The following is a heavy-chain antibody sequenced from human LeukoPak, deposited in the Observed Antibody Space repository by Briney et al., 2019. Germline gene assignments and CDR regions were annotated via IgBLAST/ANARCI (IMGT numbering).Heavy chain of an antibody. J-gene: IGHJ5*02. CDR2: IYPGDSDT. CDR3: ARQAVEDSSGWFDP. Sequence: GESLKISCKTSGYSFSNYWIGWVRQMPGKGLEWMGIIYPGDSDTRYSPSFRGQVTISADTSIETAYLQWSSLKALDTAMYYCARQAVEDSSGWFDPWGQGTLVTVSS. V-gene: IGHV5-51*01. CDR1: GYSFSNYW. D-gene: IGHD2-21*01.